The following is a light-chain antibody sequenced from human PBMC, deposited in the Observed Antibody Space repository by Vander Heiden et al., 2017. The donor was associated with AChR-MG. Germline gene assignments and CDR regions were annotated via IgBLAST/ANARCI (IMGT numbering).Light chain of an antibody. Sequence: EIVMTQSPATLSVSPGERATLSCRASQTVSSNLAWYQKKPGQAPRLVIYGASTRATDIPARFSGSGSGTEFTLTISSLQYEDFAVYYCQQYNNWPLTFGGGTEVEIK. CDR3: QQYNNWPLT. V-gene: IGKV3-15*01. CDR1: QTVSSN. CDR2: GAS. J-gene: IGKJ4*01.